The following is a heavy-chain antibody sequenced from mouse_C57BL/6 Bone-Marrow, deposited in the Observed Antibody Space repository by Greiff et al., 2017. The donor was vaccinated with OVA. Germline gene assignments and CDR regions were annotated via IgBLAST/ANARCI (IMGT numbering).Heavy chain of an antibody. J-gene: IGHJ4*01. CDR1: GYTFTDYY. V-gene: IGHV1-26*01. D-gene: IGHD2-2*01. CDR2: INPNNGGT. CDR3: ARYLVTTVYYAMDY. Sequence: VQLQQSGPELVKPGASVKISCKASGYTFTDYYMNWVKQSHGKSLEWIGDINPNNGGTSYNQKFKGKATLTVDKSSSTAYMELRSLTSEDSAVYYCARYLVTTVYYAMDYWGQGTSVTVSS.